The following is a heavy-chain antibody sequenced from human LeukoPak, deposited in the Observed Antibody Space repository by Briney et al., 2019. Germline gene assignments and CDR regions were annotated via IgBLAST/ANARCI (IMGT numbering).Heavy chain of an antibody. CDR1: GGSISSYY. D-gene: IGHD3-22*01. CDR3: ARNKYYYDSSGYYIAFDI. V-gene: IGHV4-59*01. J-gene: IGHJ3*02. Sequence: SETLSLTCTVSGGSISSYYWSWIWQPPGKGLEWIGYIYYSGSTNYNPSLKSRVTISVDTSKNQFSLKLSSVTAADTAVYYCARNKYYYDSSGYYIAFDIWGQGTMVTVSS. CDR2: IYYSGST.